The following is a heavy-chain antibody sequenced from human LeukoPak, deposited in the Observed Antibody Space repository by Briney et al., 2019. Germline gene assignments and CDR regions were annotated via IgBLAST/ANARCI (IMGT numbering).Heavy chain of an antibody. CDR3: ARSYSYGSGYYYYMDV. J-gene: IGHJ6*03. V-gene: IGHV3-7*01. CDR2: IKQDGSEK. CDR1: GFTFSSYW. D-gene: IGHD5-18*01. Sequence: PGGSLRLSCAASGFTFSSYWMSWVRQAPGKGLEWVANIKQDGSEKYYVDSVKGRFTISRDNAKNSLYQQMNSLRAEDTAVYYCARSYSYGSGYYYYMDVWGKGTTVTVSS.